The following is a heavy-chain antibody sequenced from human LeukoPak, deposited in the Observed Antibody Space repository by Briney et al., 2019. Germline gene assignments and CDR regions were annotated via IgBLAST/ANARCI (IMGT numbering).Heavy chain of an antibody. CDR1: GYSFTSYW. CDR3: ARLGRRMTTVTTNFDY. V-gene: IGHV5-51*01. D-gene: IGHD4-17*01. J-gene: IGHJ4*02. Sequence: GESLKFSCKGSGYSFTSYWIGWVRQMPGKGLEWMGIIYPGDCATRYSPSFQGQVTISADKSISTAYLQWSSLKASDTAMYYCARLGRRMTTVTTNFDYWGQGTLVTVSS. CDR2: IYPGDCAT.